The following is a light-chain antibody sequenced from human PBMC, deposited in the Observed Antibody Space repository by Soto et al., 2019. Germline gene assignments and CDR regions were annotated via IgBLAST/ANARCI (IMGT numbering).Light chain of an antibody. CDR2: EVN. CDR3: CSYVGRITHVV. J-gene: IGLJ2*01. V-gene: IGLV2-23*02. Sequence: QSALTQPASVSGSPGQSITISCTGTSSDVGSYNLVSWYQQHPGKAPKLMIYEVNKRPSGVSDRFSGSKSGNTASLTISGLQAEDEADYYCCSYVGRITHVVFGGGTKLTVL. CDR1: SSDVGSYNL.